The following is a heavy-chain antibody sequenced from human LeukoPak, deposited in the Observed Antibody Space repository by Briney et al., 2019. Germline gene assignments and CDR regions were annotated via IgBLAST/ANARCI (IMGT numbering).Heavy chain of an antibody. CDR3: ARDPGGTNYFDY. J-gene: IGHJ4*02. Sequence: SVKVSCKASGGTFSSYAMSWVRQAPGQGLEWMGRIIPIFGTANYAQKFQGRVTITADKSTSTAYMELSSLRSEGTAVYYCARDPGGTNYFDYWGQGTLVTVSS. CDR2: IIPIFGTA. CDR1: GGTFSSYA. D-gene: IGHD3-16*01. V-gene: IGHV1-69*06.